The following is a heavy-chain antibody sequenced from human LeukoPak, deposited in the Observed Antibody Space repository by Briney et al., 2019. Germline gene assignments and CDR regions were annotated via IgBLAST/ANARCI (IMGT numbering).Heavy chain of an antibody. J-gene: IGHJ4*01. D-gene: IGHD3-9*01. CDR3: VRDLTSGARFDF. CDR1: GFTFTDYA. Sequence: PGTSLRLSCVASGFTFTDYALNWVRQTPGKGMEWVAIISSDGNTQSYADPLKGRFTISRDNFRDTVFLELTTLRPEDTGLYYCVRDLTSGARFDFWGPGTLVTVSS. V-gene: IGHV3-30*04. CDR2: ISSDGNTQ.